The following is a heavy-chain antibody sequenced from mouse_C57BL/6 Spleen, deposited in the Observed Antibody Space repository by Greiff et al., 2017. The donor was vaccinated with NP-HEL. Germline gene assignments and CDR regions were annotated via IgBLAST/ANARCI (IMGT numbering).Heavy chain of an antibody. CDR1: GYTFTSYG. CDR2: IYPRSGNT. V-gene: IGHV1-81*01. J-gene: IGHJ4*01. Sequence: VQRVESGAELARPGASVKLSCKASGYTFTSYGISWVKQRTGQGLEWIGEIYPRSGNTYYNEKFKGKATLTADKSSSTAYMELRSLTSEDSAVYFCARRNYSNYAVLFYAMDYWGQGTSVTVSS. D-gene: IGHD2-5*01. CDR3: ARRNYSNYAVLFYAMDY.